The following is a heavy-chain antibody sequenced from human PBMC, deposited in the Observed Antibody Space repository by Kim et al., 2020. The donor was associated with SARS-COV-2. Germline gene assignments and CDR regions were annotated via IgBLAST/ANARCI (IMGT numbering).Heavy chain of an antibody. CDR1: GFTFSSYA. V-gene: IGHV3-23*01. CDR2: ISGSGGST. CDR3: AKDYTVVGAMYYFDY. Sequence: GGSLRLSCAASGFTFSSYAMSWVRQAPGKGLEWVSAISGSGGSTYYADSVKGRFTTSRDNSKNTLYLQMNSLRAEDTAVYYCAKDYTVVGAMYYFDYWGQRTLVTVSS. D-gene: IGHD1-26*01. J-gene: IGHJ4*02.